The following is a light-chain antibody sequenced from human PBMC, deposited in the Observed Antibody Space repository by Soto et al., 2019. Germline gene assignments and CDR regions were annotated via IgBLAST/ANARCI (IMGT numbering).Light chain of an antibody. CDR1: QSVTSN. Sequence: GERASLSWWASQSVTSNLAWYQQKRGQAPRLLIYAASTRATGVPARFSGSGSGTGFSFAVWGLLSKRFSVLKCALQIYERLSLGGGTKVDIK. CDR2: AAS. V-gene: IGKV3D-15*01. CDR3: ALQIYERLS. J-gene: IGKJ4*01.